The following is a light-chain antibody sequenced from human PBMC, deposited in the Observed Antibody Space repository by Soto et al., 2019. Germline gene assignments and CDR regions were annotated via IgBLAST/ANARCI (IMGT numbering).Light chain of an antibody. V-gene: IGKV3-20*01. CDR3: QQYDSSPLT. Sequence: EIVLTQSTGTLSLSPGERATLSCRASQSVSSSYLAWYQQKPGQAPRLLIYGASSRATGIPDRFSGSGSGTDFTLTISRLEPEDFAVYYCQQYDSSPLTFGGGTQVELK. CDR1: QSVSSSY. J-gene: IGKJ4*01. CDR2: GAS.